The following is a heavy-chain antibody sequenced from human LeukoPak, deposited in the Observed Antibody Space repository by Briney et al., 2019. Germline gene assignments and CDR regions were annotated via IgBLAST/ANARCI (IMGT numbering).Heavy chain of an antibody. CDR2: INQSGST. D-gene: IGHD6-19*01. V-gene: IGHV4-34*01. Sequence: PSETLSLTCAVYGGPFSDYYWSWIRQAPGEGLEWLGEINQSGSTNYNPSLKSRVTISVDTSKNQFSLKLSSVTAADTAVYYCARHQWLVPRFDYWGQGTLVTVSS. CDR3: ARHQWLVPRFDY. CDR1: GGPFSDYY. J-gene: IGHJ4*02.